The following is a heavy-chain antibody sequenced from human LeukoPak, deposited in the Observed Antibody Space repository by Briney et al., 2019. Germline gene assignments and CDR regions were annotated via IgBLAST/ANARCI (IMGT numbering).Heavy chain of an antibody. CDR3: ARTLTLPNWFDP. J-gene: IGHJ5*02. CDR1: EYTFTTYY. Sequence: ASVKPSCNASEYTFTTYYLHWGRQAPGQGLEWMGIINPSGGSTSYAQKFQGRVTMTRDTSTSTVYMELSSLRSEDTAVYYCARTLTLPNWFDPWGRGTLVTVS. CDR2: INPSGGST. D-gene: IGHD2-21*02. V-gene: IGHV1-46*01.